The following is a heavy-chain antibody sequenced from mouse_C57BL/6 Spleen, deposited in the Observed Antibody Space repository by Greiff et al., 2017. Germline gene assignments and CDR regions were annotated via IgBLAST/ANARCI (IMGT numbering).Heavy chain of an antibody. V-gene: IGHV1-42*01. Sequence: EVHLVESGPELVKPGASVKISCKASGYSFTGYYMNWVKQSPEKSLEWIGEINPSTGGTTYNQKFKAKATLTVDKSSSTAYMQLKSLTSEDSAVYYCAPLGYFDVWGTGTTVTVSS. CDR3: APLGYFDV. CDR1: GYSFTGYY. J-gene: IGHJ1*03. D-gene: IGHD2-10*02. CDR2: INPSTGGT.